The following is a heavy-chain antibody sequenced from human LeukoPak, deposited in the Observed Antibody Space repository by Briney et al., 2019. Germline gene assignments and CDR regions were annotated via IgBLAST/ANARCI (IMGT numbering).Heavy chain of an antibody. CDR2: IKQDGSEK. D-gene: IGHD6-13*01. CDR1: GFTFSSYA. J-gene: IGHJ4*02. CDR3: TTQYSSTDY. Sequence: GGSLRLSCAASGFTFSSYAMSWVRQAPGKGLEWVANIKQDGSEKYYVDSVKGRFTISRDNAKNSLYLQMNSLRAEDTAVYYCTTQYSSTDYWGQGTLVTVSS. V-gene: IGHV3-7*01.